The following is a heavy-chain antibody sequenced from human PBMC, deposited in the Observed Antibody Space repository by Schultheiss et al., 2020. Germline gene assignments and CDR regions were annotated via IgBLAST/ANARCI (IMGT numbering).Heavy chain of an antibody. CDR3: SRGYTYGYQPYFDY. D-gene: IGHD5-18*01. CDR2: IYTGGST. V-gene: IGHV4-61*09. J-gene: IGHJ4*02. CDR1: GGSISSGSYY. Sequence: SETLSLTCSVSGGSISSGSYYWSWIRQPAGKGLEWIGHIYTGGSTNYNPSLKSRITISVDTSKNQFSLKLSSVTAADTAVYYCSRGYTYGYQPYFDYWGQGTLVT.